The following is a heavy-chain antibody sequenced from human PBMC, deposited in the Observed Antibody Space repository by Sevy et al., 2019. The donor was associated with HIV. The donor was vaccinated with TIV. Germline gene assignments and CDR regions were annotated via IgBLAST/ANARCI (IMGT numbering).Heavy chain of an antibody. CDR1: GYTFTDYY. V-gene: IGHV1-2*06. Sequence: ASVKDSCKASGYTFTDYYMHWVRQAPGQGLEWMGRINPNSGDTNFVQKFQGRVTMTRDTSISTAYMELSRLTSDDTAVYYCARDPVAPNPAGMDVWGQGTTVTVSS. D-gene: IGHD5-12*01. CDR3: ARDPVAPNPAGMDV. J-gene: IGHJ6*02. CDR2: INPNSGDT.